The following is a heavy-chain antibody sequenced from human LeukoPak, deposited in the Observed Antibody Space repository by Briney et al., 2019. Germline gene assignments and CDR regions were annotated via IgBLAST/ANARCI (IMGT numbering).Heavy chain of an antibody. CDR1: GGSISNYY. CDR3: ASLYYYDSSGYYDY. D-gene: IGHD3-22*01. CDR2: IYYSGST. J-gene: IGHJ4*02. Sequence: SETLSLTCTVSGGSISNYYWSWIRQPPGKGLEWIGYIYYSGSTNYNPSLKSRVTISVDTSKNQFSLKLSSVTAADTAVYYCASLYYYDSSGYYDYWGQGTLVTVSS. V-gene: IGHV4-59*01.